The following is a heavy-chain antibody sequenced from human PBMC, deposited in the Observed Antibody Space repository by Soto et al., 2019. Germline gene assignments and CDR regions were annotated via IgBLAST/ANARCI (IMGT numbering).Heavy chain of an antibody. D-gene: IGHD1-7*01. CDR2: IIPIFGTA. Sequence: QVQLVQSGAEVKKPGSSVKVSCKASGGTFSSYAISWVRQAPGQGLEWMGGIIPIFGTANYAQKFQGRVTITADESTSTAYMEPSSLRSEDTAVYYCARLIRAGTTKNWFDPWGQGTLVTVSS. CDR3: ARLIRAGTTKNWFDP. J-gene: IGHJ5*02. CDR1: GGTFSSYA. V-gene: IGHV1-69*01.